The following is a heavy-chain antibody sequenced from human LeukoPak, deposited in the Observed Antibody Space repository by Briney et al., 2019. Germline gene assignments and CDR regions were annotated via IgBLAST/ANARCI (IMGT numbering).Heavy chain of an antibody. Sequence: GGSLRLSCAASGFTFSSYSMNWVRQAPGKGLEWVSSISTSSSYIYYADSVKGRFTISRGNAKNSLYLQMNSLSAEDTAVYYCARGLEAAAGTSYYYYYMDVWGKGTTVTVSS. D-gene: IGHD6-13*01. CDR2: ISTSSSYI. CDR1: GFTFSSYS. J-gene: IGHJ6*03. V-gene: IGHV3-21*01. CDR3: ARGLEAAAGTSYYYYYMDV.